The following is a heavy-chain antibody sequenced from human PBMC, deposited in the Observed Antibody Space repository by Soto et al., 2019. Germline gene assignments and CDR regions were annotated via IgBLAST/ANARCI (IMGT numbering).Heavy chain of an antibody. D-gene: IGHD5-18*01. CDR3: ARCRGDTGYYYYGMDV. Sequence: PSETLSLTCTVSGGSISSGGYYWSWIRQHPGKGLEWIGYIYYSGSTYYNPSLKSRVTISVDTSKNQFSLKLSSVTAADTAVYYCARCRGDTGYYYYGMDVWGQGTTVTV. J-gene: IGHJ6*02. CDR2: IYYSGST. V-gene: IGHV4-31*03. CDR1: GGSISSGGYY.